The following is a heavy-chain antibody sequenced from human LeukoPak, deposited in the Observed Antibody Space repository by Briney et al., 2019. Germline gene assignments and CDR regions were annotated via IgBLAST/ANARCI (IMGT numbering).Heavy chain of an antibody. Sequence: PSETLSLTCTVSGGSISSYYWSWIRQPPGKGLEWIGYIYYSGSTNYNPSLKSRVTISADTSKNQFSLKLSSVTAADTAAYYCAAYYDFWSAYGYWGQGTLVTVSS. J-gene: IGHJ4*02. D-gene: IGHD3-3*01. V-gene: IGHV4-59*08. CDR1: GGSISSYY. CDR3: AAYYDFWSAYGY. CDR2: IYYSGST.